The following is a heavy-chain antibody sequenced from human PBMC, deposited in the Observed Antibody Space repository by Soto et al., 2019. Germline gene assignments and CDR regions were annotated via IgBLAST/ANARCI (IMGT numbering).Heavy chain of an antibody. CDR1: GGTFSSYR. CDR3: VRDSGAKLSSS. D-gene: IGHD6-13*01. Sequence: SVQVSCKTSGGTFSSYRINSVRQAPGQGLEWVGGIVPIYRTADYAQKSQGSVTITADESARTSYVELRSLKSQDTAVYYCVRDSGAKLSSSWGKEPLVPASS. J-gene: IGHJ4*02. V-gene: IGHV1-69*13. CDR2: IVPIYRTA.